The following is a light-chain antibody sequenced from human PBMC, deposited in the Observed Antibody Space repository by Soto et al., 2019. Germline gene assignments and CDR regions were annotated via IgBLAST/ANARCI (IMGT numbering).Light chain of an antibody. Sequence: DIVMTQSPESLPVSLGERATINCKSSQSVLYSSNNKNYLVWYQQKRGQPPRMIVSWASIRASGVPERFSGGGSGTDFTLTISSLRAEDVAVYYCQQYFSPPFTFGPGTKVEIK. CDR3: QQYFSPPFT. CDR1: QSVLYSSNNKNY. V-gene: IGKV4-1*01. J-gene: IGKJ3*01. CDR2: WAS.